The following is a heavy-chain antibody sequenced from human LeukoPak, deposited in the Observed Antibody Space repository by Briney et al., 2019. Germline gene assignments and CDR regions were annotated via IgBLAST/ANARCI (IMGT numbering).Heavy chain of an antibody. CDR1: GYSISSGYY. D-gene: IGHD3-10*01. CDR2: IYTSGST. CDR3: AWGGITMVYY. J-gene: IGHJ4*02. V-gene: IGHV4-61*02. Sequence: SETLSLTCTVSGYSISSGYYWGWILQPAGKGLEWIGRIYTSGSTNYNPSLKSRVTISVDTSKNQFSLKLSSVTAADTAVYYCAWGGITMVYYWGQGTLVTVSS.